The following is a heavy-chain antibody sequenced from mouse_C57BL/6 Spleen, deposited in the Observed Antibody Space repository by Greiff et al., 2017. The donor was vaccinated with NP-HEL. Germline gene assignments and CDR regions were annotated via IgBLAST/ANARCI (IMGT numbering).Heavy chain of an antibody. CDR2: ISDGGSYT. CDR1: GFTFSSYA. CDR3: ASGGYDEGFAY. Sequence: EVMLVESGGGLVKPGGSLKLSCAASGFTFSSYAMSWVRQTPEKRLEWVATISDGGSYTYYPDNVKGRFTISRDNAKNNLYLQMSHLKSEDTAMYYCASGGYDEGFAYWGQGTLVTVSA. D-gene: IGHD2-2*01. V-gene: IGHV5-4*03. J-gene: IGHJ3*01.